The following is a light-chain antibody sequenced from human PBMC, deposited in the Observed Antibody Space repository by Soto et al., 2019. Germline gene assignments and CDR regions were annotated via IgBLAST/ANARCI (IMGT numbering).Light chain of an antibody. V-gene: IGLV1-47*01. CDR3: AAWDDSLSGVV. CDR2: RND. J-gene: IGLJ3*02. CDR1: SSTIGSKY. Sequence: QLVLTQPPSASGTPGQRVTISCSGSSSTIGSKYVYWYQQLPGTAPKLLIYRNDQRPSGVPDRFSGSKSGTSASLAISGLRSDDEADYYCAAWDDSLSGVVFGGGTKLTVL.